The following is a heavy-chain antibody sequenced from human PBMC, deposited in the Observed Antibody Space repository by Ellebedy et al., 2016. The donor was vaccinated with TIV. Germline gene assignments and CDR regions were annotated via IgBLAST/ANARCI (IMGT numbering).Heavy chain of an antibody. CDR3: ATAKRELLYSY. D-gene: IGHD1-26*01. CDR1: GFTVSNNY. J-gene: IGHJ4*02. CDR2: IYSGGNT. V-gene: IGHV3-66*02. Sequence: GESLKISXAASGFTVSNNYMSWVRQAPGKGLEWVSVIYSGGNTYYADSVKGRFTISRDNSKNTLYLQMNSLRAEDTAVYYCATAKRELLYSYWGQGTLVTVSS.